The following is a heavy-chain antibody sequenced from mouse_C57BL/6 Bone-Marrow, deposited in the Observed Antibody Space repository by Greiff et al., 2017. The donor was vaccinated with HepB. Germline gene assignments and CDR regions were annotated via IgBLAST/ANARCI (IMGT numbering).Heavy chain of an antibody. V-gene: IGHV1-85*01. J-gene: IGHJ2*01. CDR2: IYPRDGST. D-gene: IGHD1-2*01. CDR3: ARPFTTAYYFDY. CDR1: GYTFTSYD. Sequence: QVQLQHSGPELVKPGASVKLSCKASGYTFTSYDINWVKQRPGQGLEWIGWIYPRDGSTTYNEKFKGKATLTVDTSSSTAYMELHSLTSEDSAVYFCARPFTTAYYFDYWGQGTTLTVSS.